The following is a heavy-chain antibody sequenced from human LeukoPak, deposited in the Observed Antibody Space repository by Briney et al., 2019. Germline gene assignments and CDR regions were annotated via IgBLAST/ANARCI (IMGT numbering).Heavy chain of an antibody. Sequence: SETLSLTCAVSGGSISSSRWWHWVRQPPGKGLEWIGQIYHGGSTNYNPSLKSRVTISVDTSKNQFSLKLSSVTAADTAVYYCARDRFSRQWLVSYNWFDPWGQGTLVTVSS. V-gene: IGHV4-4*02. D-gene: IGHD6-19*01. CDR3: ARDRFSRQWLVSYNWFDP. J-gene: IGHJ5*02. CDR2: IYHGGST. CDR1: GGSISSSRW.